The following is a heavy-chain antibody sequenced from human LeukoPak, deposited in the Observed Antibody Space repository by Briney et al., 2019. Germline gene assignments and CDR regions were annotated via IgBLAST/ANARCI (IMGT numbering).Heavy chain of an antibody. J-gene: IGHJ6*02. V-gene: IGHV3-23*01. CDR2: ISGSGGST. D-gene: IGHD3-10*01. Sequence: PGGSLRLSCAASGFTFSSYAMSWVRQAPGKGLEWVSAISGSGGSTYYADSVKGRFTISRDNSKNTLYLQMNSLRAEDTAVYYCAKDLSDRYYYGSVSYIYYYYYGMDVWGQGTTVTVSS. CDR1: GFTFSSYA. CDR3: AKDLSDRYYYGSVSYIYYYYYGMDV.